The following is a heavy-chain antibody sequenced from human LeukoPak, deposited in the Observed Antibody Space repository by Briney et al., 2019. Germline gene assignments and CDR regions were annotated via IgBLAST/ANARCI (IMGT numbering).Heavy chain of an antibody. J-gene: IGHJ3*02. V-gene: IGHV3-30-3*01. CDR1: GFTFSSYA. D-gene: IGHD2-21*02. Sequence: PGGSLRLSCAASGFTFSSYAMHWVRQAPGKGLEWVAVISYDGSNKYYADSVKGRFTISRDNSKNTLHLQMNSLRAEDTAVYYCARALAYCGGDCPAIAFDIWGQGTMVTVSS. CDR2: ISYDGSNK. CDR3: ARALAYCGGDCPAIAFDI.